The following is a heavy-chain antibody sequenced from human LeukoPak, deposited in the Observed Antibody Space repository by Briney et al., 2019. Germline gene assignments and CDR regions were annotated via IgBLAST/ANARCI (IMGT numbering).Heavy chain of an antibody. J-gene: IGHJ4*02. CDR1: GFTFGSYW. Sequence: GGSLRLSCAASGFTFGSYWMHWVRQAPGKGLVWVSRINSDGSSITYADSVKGRFTISRDNAKNTLYLQMNSLRVEDTAVYYCAREGRVSGYDSDCWGQGTLVTVSS. D-gene: IGHD5-12*01. CDR3: AREGRVSGYDSDC. CDR2: INSDGSSI. V-gene: IGHV3-74*03.